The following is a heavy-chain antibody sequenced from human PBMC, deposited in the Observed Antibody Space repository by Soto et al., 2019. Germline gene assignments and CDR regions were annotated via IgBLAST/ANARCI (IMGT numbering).Heavy chain of an antibody. D-gene: IGHD3-22*01. CDR2: ISGSGGST. V-gene: IGHV3-23*01. CDR1: GFTFSSYA. CDR3: AKLSDSSGYYSLRLLDYFDY. Sequence: GVSLRLSCAASGFTFSSYAMSWVRQAPGKGLEWVSAISGSGGSTYYADSVKGRFTISRDNSKNTLYLQMNSLRAEDTAVYYCAKLSDSSGYYSLRLLDYFDYWGQGTLVTVSS. J-gene: IGHJ4*02.